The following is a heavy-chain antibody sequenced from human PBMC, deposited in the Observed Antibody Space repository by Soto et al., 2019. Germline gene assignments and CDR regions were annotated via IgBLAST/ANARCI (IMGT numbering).Heavy chain of an antibody. CDR3: AKRGGGGSQDFDY. D-gene: IGHD1-26*01. J-gene: IGHJ4*02. CDR1: GFTFSNYA. V-gene: IGHV3-23*01. Sequence: GGSLRLSCAASGFTFSNYAMSWVRQAPGKGLQWVSGISSSGGSTYYVDSVKGRFTISRDNSKNTLYLQMNSLRAEDTAGYYCAKRGGGGSQDFDYWGQGTLVTLSS. CDR2: ISSSGGST.